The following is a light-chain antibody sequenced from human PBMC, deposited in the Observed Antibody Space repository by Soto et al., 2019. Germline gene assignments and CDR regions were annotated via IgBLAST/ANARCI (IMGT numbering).Light chain of an antibody. V-gene: IGLV2-8*01. Sequence: QSALTQPPSASGSPGQSVTISCTGTSSDVGDYNYVSWYQQHPGKAPKLMIYEVSKRPSGVPDRFSGSKSGNTASLTVSGLQADDEADYYCSSYAGSNNYVFGPGTKLTVL. CDR1: SSDVGDYNY. J-gene: IGLJ1*01. CDR3: SSYAGSNNYV. CDR2: EVS.